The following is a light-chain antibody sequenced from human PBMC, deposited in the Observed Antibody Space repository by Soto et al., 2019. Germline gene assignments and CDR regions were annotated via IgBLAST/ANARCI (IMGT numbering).Light chain of an antibody. CDR3: QQYNYWPRT. CDR2: GAS. Sequence: ELVMPQPQDPLSVSPGERATVSCRARQSVSSDLAWYQHKPGQAPRLLIYGASTRATGIPARFSGRGSGTEFTLTISSLQSEDFAVYYCQQYNYWPRTFGQGTQVEIK. V-gene: IGKV3-15*01. J-gene: IGKJ1*01. CDR1: QSVSSD.